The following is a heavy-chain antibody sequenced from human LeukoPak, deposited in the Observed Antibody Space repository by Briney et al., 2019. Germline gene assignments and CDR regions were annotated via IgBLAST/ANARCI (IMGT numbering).Heavy chain of an antibody. V-gene: IGHV3-48*03. J-gene: IGHJ5*02. CDR2: ISSSGSTI. Sequence: GGSLRLSCAASGFTFSSYEMNWVRQAPGKGLEWVSYISSSGSTIYYADSVKGRFTISRDNAKNSLYLQMNNLRAEDTAVYYCARDGDLNWFDPWGQGTLVTVSS. D-gene: IGHD7-27*01. CDR3: ARDGDLNWFDP. CDR1: GFTFSSYE.